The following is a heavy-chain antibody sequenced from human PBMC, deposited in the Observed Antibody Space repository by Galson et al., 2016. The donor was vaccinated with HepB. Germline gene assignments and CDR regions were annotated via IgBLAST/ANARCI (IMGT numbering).Heavy chain of an antibody. CDR2: IIPIFDTT. J-gene: IGHJ6*02. Sequence: SVKVSCKASGDTFSTYTINWVRQAPGQGLEWMGRIIPIFDTTNYAQKFQDRVTITADKSTSTAYMELSSLRYEDTAVYYCARDYCSGGRCLDHHYYYFGMDVWGQGTTVIVSS. CDR1: GDTFSTYT. CDR3: ARDYCSGGRCLDHHYYYFGMDV. D-gene: IGHD2-15*01. V-gene: IGHV1-69*08.